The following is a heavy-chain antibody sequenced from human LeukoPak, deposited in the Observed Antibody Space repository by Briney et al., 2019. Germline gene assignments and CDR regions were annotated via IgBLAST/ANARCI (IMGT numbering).Heavy chain of an antibody. CDR1: GFTFSSYW. CDR3: ARSLRVDILTGYYNSPFDY. J-gene: IGHJ4*02. Sequence: PGGSLRLSCAASGFTFSSYWMSWVRQAPGKGLEWVANIKQDGSEKYYVDSVKGRFTISRDNAKNSLYLQMNSLRAEDTAVYYCARSLRVDILTGYYNSPFDYWGQGTLVTVSS. CDR2: IKQDGSEK. D-gene: IGHD3-9*01. V-gene: IGHV3-7*01.